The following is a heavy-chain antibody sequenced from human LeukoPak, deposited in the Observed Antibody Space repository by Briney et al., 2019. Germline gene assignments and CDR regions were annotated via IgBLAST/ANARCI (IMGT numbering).Heavy chain of an antibody. D-gene: IGHD1-26*01. V-gene: IGHV3-21*01. CDR2: ISGSRTYI. CDR3: ARVGIVGATTGFDY. J-gene: IGHJ4*02. Sequence: GGSLRLSCAASGFTFSTYSMKWVRQAPGKGLEWVSSISGSRTYIYYADSVKGRFTISRDNAKNSLYLQMNSLRADDTAVYYCARVGIVGATTGFDYWGQGTLVTVSS. CDR1: GFTFSTYS.